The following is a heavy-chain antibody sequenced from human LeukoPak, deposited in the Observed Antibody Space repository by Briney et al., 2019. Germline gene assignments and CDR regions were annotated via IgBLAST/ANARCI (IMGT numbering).Heavy chain of an antibody. CDR1: GYTFSSFD. D-gene: IGHD6-19*01. V-gene: IGHV1-8*01. J-gene: IGHJ6*04. CDR2: MNPNSGNT. CDR3: ARDRVGVGGNGWEN. Sequence: GASVKVSCKASGYTFSSFDINCVRQATGQGREWMGWMNPNSGNTGYVQKFQGRVIMTRDTSISTAYMELSSLTSEDTAVYFCARDRVGVGGNGWENWGKGTTVTVSS.